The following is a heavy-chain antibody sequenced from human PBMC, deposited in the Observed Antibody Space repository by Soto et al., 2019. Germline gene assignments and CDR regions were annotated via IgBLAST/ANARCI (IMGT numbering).Heavy chain of an antibody. Sequence: SETLSLTCAVSGGSISSGGYSWSWIRQPPGKGLEWIGSIYYSGSTYYNPSLKSRVTISVDTSKNQFSLKLSSVTAADTAVYYCARGSYVFGGFDYWGQGTLVTVSS. D-gene: IGHD3-16*01. V-gene: IGHV4-30-2*03. CDR2: IYYSGST. J-gene: IGHJ4*02. CDR3: ARGSYVFGGFDY. CDR1: GGSISSGGYS.